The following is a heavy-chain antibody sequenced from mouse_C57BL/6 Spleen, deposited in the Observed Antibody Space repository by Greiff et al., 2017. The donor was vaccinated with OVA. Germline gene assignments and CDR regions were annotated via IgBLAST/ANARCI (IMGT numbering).Heavy chain of an antibody. Sequence: QVQLQQPGAELVMPGASVKLSCKASGYTFTSYWMHWVKQRPGQGLEWIGEIDPSDSYTNYNQKFKGKSTLTVDKSSSTAYMQLSSLTSEDSAVYYCARSTGNYLDYWGKGTTLTVSS. D-gene: IGHD4-1*02. CDR2: IDPSDSYT. V-gene: IGHV1-69*01. J-gene: IGHJ2*01. CDR1: GYTFTSYW. CDR3: ARSTGNYLDY.